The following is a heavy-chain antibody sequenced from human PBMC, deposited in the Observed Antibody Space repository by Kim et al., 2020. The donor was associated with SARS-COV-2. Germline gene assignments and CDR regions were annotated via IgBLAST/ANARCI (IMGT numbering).Heavy chain of an antibody. Sequence: SVKVSCKASGGTFSSYAISWVRQAPGQGLEWMGGIIPIFGTANYAQKFQGRVTITADESTSTAYMELSSLRSEDTAVYYCASEGLRSGYSSGSYWYFDLWGRGTLVTVSS. CDR3: ASEGLRSGYSSGSYWYFDL. CDR1: GGTFSSYA. D-gene: IGHD3-22*01. V-gene: IGHV1-69*13. J-gene: IGHJ2*01. CDR2: IIPIFGTA.